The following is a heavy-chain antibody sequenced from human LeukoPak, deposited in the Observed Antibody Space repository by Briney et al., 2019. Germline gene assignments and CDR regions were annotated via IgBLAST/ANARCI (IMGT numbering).Heavy chain of an antibody. J-gene: IGHJ4*02. CDR3: AKDPIYDYVWGSYRYLPTPFDY. CDR1: GFTFSSYA. Sequence: GGSLRLSCAASGFTFSSYAMSWVRQAPGKGLEWVSAISGSGGSTYYADSMKGRFTISRDNSKNTLYLQMNSLRAEDTAVYYCAKDPIYDYVWGSYRYLPTPFDYWGQGTLVTVSS. CDR2: ISGSGGST. D-gene: IGHD3-16*02. V-gene: IGHV3-23*01.